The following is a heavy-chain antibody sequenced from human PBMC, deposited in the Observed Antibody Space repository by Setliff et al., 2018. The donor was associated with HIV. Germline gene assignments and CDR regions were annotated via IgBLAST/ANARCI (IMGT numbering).Heavy chain of an antibody. CDR3: ATRVAYSSGWDEYFQH. CDR1: GFTFSRYE. CDR2: ISSSGSPI. V-gene: IGHV3-48*03. Sequence: SGGSLRLSCEASGFTFSRYEMNWVRQAPGKGLEWVSYISSSGSPIYYAKSVEGQFTISRDNSKNTLYLQMNSLRAEDTAIYYCATRVAYSSGWDEYFQHWGQGTLVTVSS. J-gene: IGHJ1*01. D-gene: IGHD6-19*01.